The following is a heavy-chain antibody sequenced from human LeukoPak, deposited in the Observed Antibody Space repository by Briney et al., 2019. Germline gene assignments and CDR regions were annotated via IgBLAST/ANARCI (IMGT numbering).Heavy chain of an antibody. CDR1: GYSISSGYY. CDR3: ARSITIFGETDP. Sequence: SETLSLTCTVSGYSISSGYYWGWIRQPPGKGLEWIGSIYHSGSTYYNPSLKSRVTISVDTSKNQFSLKLSSVTAADTAVYYCARSITIFGETDPWGQGTLVTVSS. CDR2: IYHSGST. V-gene: IGHV4-38-2*02. D-gene: IGHD3-3*01. J-gene: IGHJ5*02.